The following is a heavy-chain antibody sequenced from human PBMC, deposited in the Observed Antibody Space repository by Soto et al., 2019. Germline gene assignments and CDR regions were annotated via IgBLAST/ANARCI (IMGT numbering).Heavy chain of an antibody. D-gene: IGHD3-10*01. CDR1: GGTFSSYA. CDR3: ARTNYYGSGSYYSSFDY. Sequence: QVQLVQSGAEVKKPGSSVKVSCKASGGTFSSYAISWVRQAPGQGLEWMGGIIPIFGTANYAQKFQGRVTITADESTSTADMELSRLRSEDTAVYYCARTNYYGSGSYYSSFDYWGQGTLVTVSS. J-gene: IGHJ4*02. CDR2: IIPIFGTA. V-gene: IGHV1-69*01.